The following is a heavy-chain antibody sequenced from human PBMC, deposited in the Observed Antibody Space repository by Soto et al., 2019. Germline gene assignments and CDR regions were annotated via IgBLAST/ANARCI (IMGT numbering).Heavy chain of an antibody. CDR3: AKSPHSHWYWWDY. CDR2: ISYDGSNK. CDR1: GFTFSSYG. Sequence: QVQMVESGGGVVQPGRSLRLSCAASGFTFSSYGMHWVRQAPGKGLEWVAVISYDGSNKYYVDSVKGRFTISRDKSKNTRYPQKNSLRAEDTAVYYCAKSPHSHWYWWDYWGQGTLVTVSS. D-gene: IGHD2-8*02. V-gene: IGHV3-30*18. J-gene: IGHJ4*02.